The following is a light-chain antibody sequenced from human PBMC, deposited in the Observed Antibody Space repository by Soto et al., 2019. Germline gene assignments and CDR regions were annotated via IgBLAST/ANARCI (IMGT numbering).Light chain of an antibody. Sequence: QMTQSPSTLSASVGDRVTITCRARQSVSTSLAWYQQKPGKTPKLLIYKASSLESGVPSRFSGSGSGTEFTLTINSLQPDDFATFYCQQYNSYSTFGQGTKVEI. V-gene: IGKV1-5*03. CDR2: KAS. CDR1: QSVSTS. J-gene: IGKJ1*01. CDR3: QQYNSYST.